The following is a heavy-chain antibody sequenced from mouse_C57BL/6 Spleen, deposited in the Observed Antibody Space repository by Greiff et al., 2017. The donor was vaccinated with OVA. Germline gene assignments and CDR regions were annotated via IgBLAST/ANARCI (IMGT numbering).Heavy chain of an antibody. CDR2: INPYNGGT. J-gene: IGHJ2*01. CDR1: GYTFTDYY. Sequence: VQLKQSGPVLVKPGASVKMSCKASGYTFTDYYMNWVKQSHGKSLEWIGVINPYNGGTSYNQKFKGKATLTVDKSSSTAYMELNSLTSEDSAVYYCARRAAQSRYYFDYWGQGTTLTVSS. CDR3: ARRAAQSRYYFDY. V-gene: IGHV1-19*01. D-gene: IGHD6-1*01.